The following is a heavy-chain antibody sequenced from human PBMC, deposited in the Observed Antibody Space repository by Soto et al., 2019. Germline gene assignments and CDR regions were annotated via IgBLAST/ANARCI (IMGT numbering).Heavy chain of an antibody. CDR2: INSDGSST. CDR3: ARVLAARYYYYYGMDV. J-gene: IGHJ6*02. V-gene: IGHV3-74*01. CDR1: GLTFSSYW. D-gene: IGHD6-6*01. Sequence: GSLRLSCAASGLTFSSYWMHWVRQAPGKGLVWVSRINSDGSSTSYADSVKGRFTISRDNAKNTLYLQMNSLRAEDTAVYYCARVLAARYYYYYGMDVWGQGTTVTVSS.